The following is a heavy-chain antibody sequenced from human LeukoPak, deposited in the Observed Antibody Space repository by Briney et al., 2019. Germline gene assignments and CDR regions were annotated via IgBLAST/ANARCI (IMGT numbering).Heavy chain of an antibody. CDR2: VNPNSGGT. Sequence: GASVKVSCKASGYTFTGYYMHWVRQAPGQGLEWMGWVNPNSGGTNYAQKFQGRVTLIRDTSISTVYMELSRLRSDDTAVYYCARDLRYLESFAFAGVDAFDFWGQGTMVTVSS. V-gene: IGHV1-2*02. CDR3: ARDLRYLESFAFAGVDAFDF. D-gene: IGHD3-3*01. J-gene: IGHJ3*01. CDR1: GYTFTGYY.